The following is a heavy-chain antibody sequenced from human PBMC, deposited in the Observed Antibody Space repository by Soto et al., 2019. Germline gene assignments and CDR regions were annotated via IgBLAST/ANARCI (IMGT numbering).Heavy chain of an antibody. CDR1: GFTFTSSA. CDR2: IVVGSGNT. V-gene: IGHV1-58*01. J-gene: IGHJ6*02. D-gene: IGHD1-26*01. Sequence: SVKVSCKASGFTFTSSAVQWVRQARGQRLEWIGWIVVGSGNTNYAQKFQERVTITRDMSTSTAYMELSSLRSEDTAVYYCAADHSGYYYGMDVWGQGTTVTVSS. CDR3: AADHSGYYYGMDV.